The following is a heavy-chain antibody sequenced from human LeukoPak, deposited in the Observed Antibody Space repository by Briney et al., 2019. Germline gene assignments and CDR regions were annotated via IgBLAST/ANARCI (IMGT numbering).Heavy chain of an antibody. D-gene: IGHD6-13*01. CDR3: AKDRRAHGAYSSSNPH. CDR1: GFTFSSYA. Sequence: GGSLRLSCAASGFTFSSYAMSWVRQAPGKGLEWVSAISGSGGSTYYADSVKGRFTISRDNSKNTLYLQMNGLRAEDTAVYYCAKDRRAHGAYSSSNPHWGQGTLVTVSS. J-gene: IGHJ4*02. CDR2: ISGSGGST. V-gene: IGHV3-23*01.